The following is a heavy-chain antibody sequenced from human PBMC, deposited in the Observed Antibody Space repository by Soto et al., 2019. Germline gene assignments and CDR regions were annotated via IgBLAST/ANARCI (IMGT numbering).Heavy chain of an antibody. V-gene: IGHV3-15*01. CDR1: GFTFGNLW. Sequence: CGFLRLSWAASGFTFGNLWGSWVRQAPGKGLEWVGRIKSKTDGGTTDYAAPVKGRFTISRDDSKNTLYLQMNSLKTEDTAVYYCTTDRSLYGVDPWGQGTLVTVSS. J-gene: IGHJ5*02. CDR2: IKSKTDGGTT. D-gene: IGHD2-2*02. CDR3: TTDRSLYGVDP.